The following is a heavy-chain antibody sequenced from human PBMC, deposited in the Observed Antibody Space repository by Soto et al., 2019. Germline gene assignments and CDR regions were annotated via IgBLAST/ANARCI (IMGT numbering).Heavy chain of an antibody. J-gene: IGHJ5*02. D-gene: IGHD4-4*01. CDR1: GDTFCRFT. Sequence: SVKVSCKASGDTFCRFTINWVRQAPGQGLEWMGGIKPISDITNYAQRFQGRVTFTADASTSTVYLELSSLRSEDTAMYYCARDPSTINKLIGVWFDPWGQGTLVTVSS. CDR3: ARDPSTINKLIGVWFDP. CDR2: IKPISDIT. V-gene: IGHV1-69*13.